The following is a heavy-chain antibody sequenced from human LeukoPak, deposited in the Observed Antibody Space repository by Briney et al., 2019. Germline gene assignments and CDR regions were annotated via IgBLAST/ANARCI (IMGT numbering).Heavy chain of an antibody. V-gene: IGHV1-46*01. J-gene: IGHJ5*02. CDR2: INPSGGST. D-gene: IGHD3-3*01. CDR3: ARSEFWSGYSLFRGPIWFDP. Sequence: ASVKVSCKASGYTFTSYYMHWVRQAPGQGLEWMGIINPSGGSTSYAQKFQGRVTMTRDTSTSTVYMELSSLRSEDTAVYYCARSEFWSGYSLFRGPIWFDPWGQGTPVTVSS. CDR1: GYTFTSYY.